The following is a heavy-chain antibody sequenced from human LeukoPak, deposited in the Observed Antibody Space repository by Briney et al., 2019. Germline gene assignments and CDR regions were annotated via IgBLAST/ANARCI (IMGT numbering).Heavy chain of an antibody. CDR3: ARGVGGGSSWYNF. D-gene: IGHD6-13*01. CDR2: ISGSGGTT. V-gene: IGHV3-23*01. CDR1: GFTFSLYA. Sequence: GGSLRLSCSASGFTFSLYAMHWVRQAPGKGLEWVSVISGSGGTTYYADSVKGRFTISRDNSKNTLYLQMNSLRAEDTAVYYCARGVGGGSSWYNFWGQGSLVTVSS. J-gene: IGHJ4*02.